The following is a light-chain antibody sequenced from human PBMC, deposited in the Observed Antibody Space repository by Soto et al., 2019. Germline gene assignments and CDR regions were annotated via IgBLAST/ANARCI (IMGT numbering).Light chain of an antibody. CDR3: QQYNSYSLT. J-gene: IGKJ4*01. CDR1: QSISSW. Sequence: DIQMTQSPSTLSASVGDRVTITCRASQSISSWLAWYQQKPGKVPKLLIYKASSLESGVPPRFSGSGSGTEFTLTISSLQPDDFATYYCQQYNSYSLTFGGGTKVEIK. V-gene: IGKV1-5*03. CDR2: KAS.